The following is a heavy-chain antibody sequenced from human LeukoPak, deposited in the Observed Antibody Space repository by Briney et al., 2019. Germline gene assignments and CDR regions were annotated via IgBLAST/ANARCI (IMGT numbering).Heavy chain of an antibody. J-gene: IGHJ4*02. CDR2: ISSNGGST. CDR1: GFTFSSYA. D-gene: IGHD3-22*01. CDR3: VKDRDVDYDSSGLPDDY. V-gene: IGHV3-64D*09. Sequence: QPGGSLRLSCSAPGFTFSSYAMHWVRQAPGKGLEYVSAISSNGGSTYYADSVKGRFTISRDNSKNTLYLQMSSLRAEDTAVYYCVKDRDVDYDSSGLPDDYWGQGTLVTVSS.